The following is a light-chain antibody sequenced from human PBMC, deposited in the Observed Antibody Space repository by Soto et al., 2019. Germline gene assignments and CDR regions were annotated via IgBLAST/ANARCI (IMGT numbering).Light chain of an antibody. CDR3: QAWDSSIEV. Sequence: SYELTQPPSVSVSPGQTARITCSGDKLGNEYVFWYQQRPGQSPVLVIYQHSMRPSGIPARFSGSTSGNTAPLNISGTQSVDEADYYCQAWDSSIEVFGGGTKVTVL. CDR1: KLGNEY. J-gene: IGLJ3*02. CDR2: QHS. V-gene: IGLV3-1*01.